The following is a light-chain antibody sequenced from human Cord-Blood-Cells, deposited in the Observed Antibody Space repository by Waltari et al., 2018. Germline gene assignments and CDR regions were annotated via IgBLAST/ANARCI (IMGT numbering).Light chain of an antibody. CDR2: DAS. Sequence: DIQMTQSPSTLSASVGDRVTITCRASPSISSWLAWYQQKPGKAPKLLIYDASSLESGVPSRVSGSGSGTEFTLTISSLQPDDFATYYCQQYNSYSTFGQGTKVEIK. CDR1: PSISSW. CDR3: QQYNSYST. V-gene: IGKV1-5*01. J-gene: IGKJ1*01.